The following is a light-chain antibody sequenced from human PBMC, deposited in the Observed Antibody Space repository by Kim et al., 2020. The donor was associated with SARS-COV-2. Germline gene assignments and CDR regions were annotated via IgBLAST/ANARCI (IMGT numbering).Light chain of an antibody. J-gene: IGKJ1*01. CDR3: QQYNNWPSET. CDR1: QSVSSN. V-gene: IGKV3-15*01. Sequence: EIVMTQSPATLSVSPGERATLSCRASQSVSSNLAWYQQKPGQAPRLLIYCASTRDTGIPARISGSGSGTEFTLTISSLQSADFAVYYCQQYNNWPSETFGQGTKVDIK. CDR2: CAS.